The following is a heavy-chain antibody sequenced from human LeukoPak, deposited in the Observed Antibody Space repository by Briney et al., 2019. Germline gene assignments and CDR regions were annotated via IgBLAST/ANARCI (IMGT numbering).Heavy chain of an antibody. CDR2: IYHSGST. J-gene: IGHJ4*02. CDR3: AGYTYYYDRPLFWDY. V-gene: IGHV4-30-2*01. CDR1: GGSISSGGYS. D-gene: IGHD3-22*01. Sequence: PSETLSRTCAVSGGSISSGGYSWSWIRQPPGKGLEWIGYIYHSGSTYYNPSLKSRVTISVDRSKNQFSLKLSSVTAADTAVYYCAGYTYYYDRPLFWDYWGQGTLVTVSS.